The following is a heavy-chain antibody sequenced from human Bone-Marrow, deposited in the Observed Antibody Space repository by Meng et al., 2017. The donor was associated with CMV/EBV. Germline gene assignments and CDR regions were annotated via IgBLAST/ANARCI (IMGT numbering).Heavy chain of an antibody. CDR1: GGSINSYY. V-gene: IGHV4-34*01. J-gene: IGHJ4*02. CDR3: AREHPYSNYDPFDY. D-gene: IGHD4-11*01. Sequence: SETLSLTCTVSGGSINSYYWSWIRQPPGKGLEWIGEINHSGSTNYNPSLKSRVTISVDTSKNQFSLKLSSVTAADTAVYYCAREHPYSNYDPFDYWGQGTLVTVSS. CDR2: INHSGST.